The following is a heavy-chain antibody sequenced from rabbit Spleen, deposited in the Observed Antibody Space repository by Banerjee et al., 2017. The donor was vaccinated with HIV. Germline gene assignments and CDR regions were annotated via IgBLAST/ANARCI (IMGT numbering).Heavy chain of an antibody. V-gene: IGHV1S45*01. Sequence: QEQLKESGGGLVQPGASLTLTCTASGFSFSSSYYICWVRQAPGKGLESIACIYGGGGGSTWYASWAKGRFTISKTSSTTVTLQLTSLTAADTATYFCARDTASSFSSYGMDLWGPGTLVTVS. CDR1: GFSFSSSYY. D-gene: IGHD8-1*01. CDR2: IYGGGGGST. J-gene: IGHJ6*01. CDR3: ARDTASSFSSYGMDL.